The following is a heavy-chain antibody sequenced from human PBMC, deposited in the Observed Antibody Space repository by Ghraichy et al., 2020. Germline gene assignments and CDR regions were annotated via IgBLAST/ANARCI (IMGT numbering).Heavy chain of an antibody. V-gene: IGHV1-69*04. CDR1: GGTFSSYA. CDR3: ASSPVPCGGDCYARPKYYYYYMDV. D-gene: IGHD2-21*01. Sequence: SVKVSCKASGGTFSSYAISWVRQAPGQGLEWMGRIIPILGIANYAQKFQGRVTITADKSTSTAYMELSSLRSEDTAVYYCASSPVPCGGDCYARPKYYYYYMDVWGKGTTVTVSS. J-gene: IGHJ6*03. CDR2: IIPILGIA.